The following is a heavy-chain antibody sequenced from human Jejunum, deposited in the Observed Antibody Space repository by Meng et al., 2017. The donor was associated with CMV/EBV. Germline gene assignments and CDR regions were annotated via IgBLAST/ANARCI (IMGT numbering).Heavy chain of an antibody. V-gene: IGHV4-39*07. D-gene: IGHD4-17*01. Sequence: QHKESGPGRVHPSGTLSLTCMVSGDSISSSSYYWGWIRQPPGKGLEWIGEIYHSGRTNYNPSVKSRVSMSVDKSQNHFSLRLSSVTAADTAVYYCTTLYGDSISWGQGTLVTVSS. CDR1: GDSISSSSYY. CDR2: IYHSGRT. CDR3: TTLYGDSIS. J-gene: IGHJ4*02.